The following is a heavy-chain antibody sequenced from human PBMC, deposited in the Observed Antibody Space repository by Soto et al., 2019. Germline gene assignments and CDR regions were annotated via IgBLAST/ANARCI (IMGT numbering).Heavy chain of an antibody. V-gene: IGHV4-59*01. CDR2: IYYSGST. CDR1: GGSISSYY. Sequence: QVQLQESGPGLVKPSETLSLTCTVSGGSISSYYWSWIRQPPGKGLEWIGYIYYSGSTNYNPSLKSRVTISVDTSKNQFSLKLSSVTAADTAVYYCARGDSYYYYGMDVWGQGTTVTVSS. CDR3: ARGDSYYYYGMDV. J-gene: IGHJ6*02.